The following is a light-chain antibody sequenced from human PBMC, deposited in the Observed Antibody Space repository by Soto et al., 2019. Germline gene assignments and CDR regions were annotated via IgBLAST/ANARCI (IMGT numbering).Light chain of an antibody. CDR1: RTGNTY. CDR2: GAS. V-gene: IGKV1-9*01. Sequence: SHSSQSASLADRVTITCRASRTGNTYLPWYQQKPGKAPKLLIYGASNRQSGVPARFSGNGSGTNFTLSFNRLEPEDFAMYYCQQYGGYPWTLGQGTKVDIK. J-gene: IGKJ1*01. CDR3: QQYGGYPWT.